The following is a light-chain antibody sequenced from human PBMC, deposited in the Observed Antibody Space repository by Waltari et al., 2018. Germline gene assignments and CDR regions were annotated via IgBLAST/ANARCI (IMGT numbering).Light chain of an antibody. CDR2: STN. J-gene: IGLJ3*02. CDR3: VLYMGSGIWV. V-gene: IGLV8-61*01. Sequence: QTVVTQEPSFSVSPGGTVTLPSGLTSGSVATTYYPTWFQQTPGQAPRTRIFSTNTRSSGVPDRFSGSILGNRAALTIRGAQADDESDYYCVLYMGSGIWVFGGGTKVTVL. CDR1: SGSVATTYY.